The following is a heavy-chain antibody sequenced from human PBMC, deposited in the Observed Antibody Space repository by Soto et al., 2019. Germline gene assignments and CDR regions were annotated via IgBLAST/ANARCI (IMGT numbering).Heavy chain of an antibody. CDR3: ARASSSGYYYYYGMDV. CDR1: GYTFTSYY. Sequence: QVQLVQSGAEVKKPGASVKVSCKASGYTFTSYYMHWVRQAPGQGLEWMGIINPSGGSTSYAQKFQGRVTMTRDTSTSTVYMELSSLRSEDTAVYYCARASSSGYYYYYGMDVWGQGTTVTVSS. J-gene: IGHJ6*02. V-gene: IGHV1-46*01. D-gene: IGHD1-26*01. CDR2: INPSGGST.